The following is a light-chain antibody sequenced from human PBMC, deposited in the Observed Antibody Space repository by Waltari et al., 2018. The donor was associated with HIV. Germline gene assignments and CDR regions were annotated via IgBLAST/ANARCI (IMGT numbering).Light chain of an antibody. J-gene: IGLJ3*02. CDR1: SSDLLSYAS. V-gene: IGLV2-14*03. CDR2: DVS. CDR3: TSYISSATPV. Sequence: QSALTQPASVSGSPGQSITLSCTGASSDLLSYASVSWYQPHPGKAPKVIIYDVSNRPSGIPDRFSGSKSGNTASLTISGLQAEDEAYYFCTSYISSATPVFGGGTKLTVL.